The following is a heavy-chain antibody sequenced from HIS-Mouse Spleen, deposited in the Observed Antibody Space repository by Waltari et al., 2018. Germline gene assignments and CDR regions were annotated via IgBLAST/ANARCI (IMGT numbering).Heavy chain of an antibody. Sequence: QVQLQESGPGLVKPSETLSLTCTVSGGSISSYYWSWIRQPPGKGLEWIGYIYYSGGTNYNPSLKGRVTIAVDTAKNQCSLKLSSVTAADTAVYYCARRWRWELDYWGQGTLVTVSS. CDR3: ARRWRWELDY. J-gene: IGHJ4*02. CDR1: GGSISSYY. V-gene: IGHV4-59*08. CDR2: IYYSGGT. D-gene: IGHD1-26*01.